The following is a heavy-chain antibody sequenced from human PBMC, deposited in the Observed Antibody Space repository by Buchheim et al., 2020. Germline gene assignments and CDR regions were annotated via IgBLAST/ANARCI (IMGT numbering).Heavy chain of an antibody. D-gene: IGHD6-13*01. CDR1: GFTFSSYA. J-gene: IGHJ6*02. CDR3: ARDTSSSWYYYYYYYGMDV. V-gene: IGHV3-30*04. Sequence: QVQLVESGGGVVQPGRSLGLSCAASGFTFSSYAMHWVRQAPGKGLEWVAVISYDGSNKYYADSVKGRFTISRDNSKNTLYLQMNSLRAEDTAVYYCARDTSSSWYYYYYYYGMDVWGQGTT. CDR2: ISYDGSNK.